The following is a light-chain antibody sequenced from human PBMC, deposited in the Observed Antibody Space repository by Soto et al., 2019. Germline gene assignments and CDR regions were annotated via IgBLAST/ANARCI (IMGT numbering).Light chain of an antibody. V-gene: IGKV3D-15*01. CDR2: GAS. Sequence: EIVMTQSPSTLSLSPGERATLSCRASQSVSSNLAWYQQKPGQAPRRLSYGASTRANGITDRFSGSGSGTEFTITISSLQSEDFAVYDCQQYNNGPPLTFGGGTKVEIK. CDR3: QQYNNGPPLT. CDR1: QSVSSN. J-gene: IGKJ4*01.